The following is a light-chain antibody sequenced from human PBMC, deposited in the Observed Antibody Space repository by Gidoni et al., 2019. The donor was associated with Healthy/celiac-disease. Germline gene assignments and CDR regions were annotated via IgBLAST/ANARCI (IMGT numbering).Light chain of an antibody. J-gene: IGKJ4*01. CDR2: DAS. CDR3: QQRSNWPPLT. Sequence: EIVLTQSPATLSLSPGERATLSCRASQSVSSYLAWYQQKPGQAPRLLIYDASNRATGIPARFSVSGSGTDFTLTISSLEPAEFAVYYCQQRSNWPPLTFGGGTKVELK. V-gene: IGKV3-11*01. CDR1: QSVSSY.